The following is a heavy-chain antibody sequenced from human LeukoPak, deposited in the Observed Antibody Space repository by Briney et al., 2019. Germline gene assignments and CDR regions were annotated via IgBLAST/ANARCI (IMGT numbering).Heavy chain of an antibody. CDR2: IGGSGGST. Sequence: GGSLRLSCAASGFTFSSYAMSWVRQAPGKGLEWVSAIGGSGGSTYYADSVKGRFTISRDNTKNTLYLQMNSLRAEDTAVYYCAKPPIVSPLGWFDPWGQGTLVTVSS. D-gene: IGHD3-16*02. CDR1: GFTFSSYA. CDR3: AKPPIVSPLGWFDP. V-gene: IGHV3-23*01. J-gene: IGHJ5*02.